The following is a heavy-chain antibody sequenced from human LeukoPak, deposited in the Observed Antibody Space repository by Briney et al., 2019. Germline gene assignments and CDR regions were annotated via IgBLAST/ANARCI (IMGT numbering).Heavy chain of an antibody. CDR1: GFTFSSYA. D-gene: IGHD6-13*01. CDR2: ISGSGGST. V-gene: IGHV3-23*01. CDR3: AKDGQLVLFPRY. Sequence: NPGGSLRLSCAASGFTFSSYAMSWVRQAPGKGLEWVSAISGSGGSTYYADSVKGRFTISRDNSKNTLYLQMNSLRAEDTAVYYCAKDGQLVLFPRYLGQGTLVTVSS. J-gene: IGHJ4*02.